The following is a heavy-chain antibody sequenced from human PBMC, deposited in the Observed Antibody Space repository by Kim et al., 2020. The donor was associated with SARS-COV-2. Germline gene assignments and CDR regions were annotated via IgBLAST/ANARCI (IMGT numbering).Heavy chain of an antibody. CDR3: AKDQWDLDY. CDR1: GFTFPTYA. Sequence: GGSLRLSCAASGFTFPTYAMSWVRQAPGKGLEWVSAITGGGTSTYYADSVKGRFTISRDNSNNTLYLQMNSLRPEDSAIYYCAKDQWDLDYWGQGTLVTVSS. V-gene: IGHV3-23*01. CDR2: ITGGGTST. D-gene: IGHD1-26*01. J-gene: IGHJ4*02.